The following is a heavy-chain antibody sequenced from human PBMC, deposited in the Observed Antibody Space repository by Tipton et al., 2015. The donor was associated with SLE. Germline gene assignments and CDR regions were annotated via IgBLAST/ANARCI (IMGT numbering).Heavy chain of an antibody. CDR3: SRMASTNAL. Sequence: TLSLTCTVSGGSITSDYWSWIRQPPGKGLEWLGYIFYGSANYNPSLKSRVAISVDTSKNQFSLRLSSVTAADTAVYYCSRMASTNALWGQGTLVSVSS. D-gene: IGHD5-24*01. CDR2: IFYGSA. V-gene: IGHV4-59*01. CDR1: GGSITSDY. J-gene: IGHJ4*02.